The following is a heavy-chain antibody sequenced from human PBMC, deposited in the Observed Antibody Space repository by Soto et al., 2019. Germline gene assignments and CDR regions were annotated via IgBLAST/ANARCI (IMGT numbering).Heavy chain of an antibody. V-gene: IGHV3-23*01. J-gene: IGHJ6*02. CDR2: ISGSGGST. CDR1: GFTFSSYA. Sequence: GGSLRLSCAASGFTFSSYAMSWVRQAPGKGLEWVSAISGSGGSTYYADSVKGRFTISRDNSKNTLYLQMNSLRAEDTAVYYCARSPSSGRRYYYYYGMDVWGQGTTVTVSS. CDR3: ARSPSSGRRYYYYYGMDV. D-gene: IGHD6-19*01.